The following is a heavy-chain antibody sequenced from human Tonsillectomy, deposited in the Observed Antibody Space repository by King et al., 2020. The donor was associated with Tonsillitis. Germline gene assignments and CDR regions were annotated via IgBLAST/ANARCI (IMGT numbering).Heavy chain of an antibody. D-gene: IGHD3-9*01. V-gene: IGHV3-21*01. J-gene: IGHJ4*02. CDR1: GFTFNDYA. Sequence: DVQLVESGGDLVKPGGSLRLSCAASGFTFNDYAMNWVRQAPGKGLEWVSSISSSSSYIYYADSMKGRFSISRDNAKNSLYLQMNSLRVEDTAVYYCASSRSDILTGYPLSPIDYWGQGTLVTVSS. CDR2: ISSSSSYI. CDR3: ASSRSDILTGYPLSPIDY.